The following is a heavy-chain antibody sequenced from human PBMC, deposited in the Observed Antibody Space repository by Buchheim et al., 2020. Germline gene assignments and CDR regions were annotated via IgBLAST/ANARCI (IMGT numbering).Heavy chain of an antibody. Sequence: QVQLVESGGGVVQPGRSLRLSCAASGFTFSSYAMHWVRQAPGKGLEWVAVISYDGSNKYYADSVKGRFTISRDNSKNTLYLQMNSLRAEDTAVYYCARRKMDTVGQRVTWYFDYWGQGTL. CDR1: GFTFSSYA. V-gene: IGHV3-30-3*01. CDR2: ISYDGSNK. J-gene: IGHJ4*02. CDR3: ARRKMDTVGQRVTWYFDY. D-gene: IGHD5-18*01.